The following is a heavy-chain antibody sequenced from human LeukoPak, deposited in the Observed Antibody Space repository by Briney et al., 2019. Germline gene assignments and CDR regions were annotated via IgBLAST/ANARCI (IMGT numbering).Heavy chain of an antibody. CDR1: GFTFSDYY. CDR2: ISSSGSTI. Sequence: GGSLRLFCAASGFTFSDYYMSWIRQAPGKGLEWVSYISSSGSTIYYADSVKGRFTISRDNAKNSLYLQMSSLRAEDTAVYYCARERERSDWFDPWGQGTLVTVSS. D-gene: IGHD5-24*01. V-gene: IGHV3-11*01. CDR3: ARERERSDWFDP. J-gene: IGHJ5*02.